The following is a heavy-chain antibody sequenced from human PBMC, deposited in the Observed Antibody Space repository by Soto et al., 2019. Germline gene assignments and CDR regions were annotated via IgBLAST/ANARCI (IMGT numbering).Heavy chain of an antibody. CDR2: IYYSGST. J-gene: IGHJ4*02. CDR3: ARNNGRENYYDSSGYWYYFDY. CDR1: GGSISSGNYY. D-gene: IGHD3-22*01. V-gene: IGHV4-31*03. Sequence: SETLSLTCTVSGGSISSGNYYWSWIRQHPGKGLEWIGYIYYSGSTSYNPSLKSRVTISVDTSKNQFSLKLSSVTAADTAVYYCARNNGRENYYDSSGYWYYFDYWGQGTLVTVSS.